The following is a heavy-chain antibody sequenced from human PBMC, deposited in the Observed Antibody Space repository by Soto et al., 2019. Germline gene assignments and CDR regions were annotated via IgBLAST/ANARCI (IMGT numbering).Heavy chain of an antibody. CDR2: INSDGRHT. V-gene: IGHV3-74*01. CDR3: XXXXXXXXXXXENCFDS. Sequence: EVQLVESGGGLVQPGGSLRLSCAASGFTFFAYWIHWVRQVPGKGLVWVSRINSDGRHTSYADSVRGRFTISRDNSXXXXXXXXXXXXXXXXXXXXXXXXXXXXXXXXENCFDSWGQGSLVTVSS. CDR1: GFTFFAYW. J-gene: IGHJ5*01.